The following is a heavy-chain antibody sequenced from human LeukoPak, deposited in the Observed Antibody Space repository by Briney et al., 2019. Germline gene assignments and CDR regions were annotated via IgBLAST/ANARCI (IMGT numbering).Heavy chain of an antibody. J-gene: IGHJ4*02. V-gene: IGHV1-2*02. CDR3: ARGRNIEMTTMSGGSDY. D-gene: IGHD5-24*01. CDR2: LNPNSGDT. CDR1: GYTXTDYY. Sequence: ASVKVSCKASGYTXTDYYMHGVRQAPGQGLESMGLLNPNSGDTNYAQKFQGRVSMTRNKSISTAYMDLSDLRSDHTAVYYCARGRNIEMTTMSGGSDYWGQGTLVTVSS.